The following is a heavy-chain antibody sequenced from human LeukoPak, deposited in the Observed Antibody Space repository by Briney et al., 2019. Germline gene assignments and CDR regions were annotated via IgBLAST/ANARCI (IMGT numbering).Heavy chain of an antibody. Sequence: GGSLRLSCAASGFTFSTYSLNWVRQAPGKGLEWVSYISGSSSTIYYADSVKGRFTISRDNAKNSLYLQMNSLRAEDTAVYYCARVGVVGATSPFDYWGQGTLVTVSS. D-gene: IGHD1-26*01. CDR2: ISGSSSTI. CDR1: GFTFSTYS. J-gene: IGHJ4*02. V-gene: IGHV3-48*01. CDR3: ARVGVVGATSPFDY.